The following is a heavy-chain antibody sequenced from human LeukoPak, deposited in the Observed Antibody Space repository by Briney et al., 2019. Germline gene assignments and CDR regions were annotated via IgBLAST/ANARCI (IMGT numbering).Heavy chain of an antibody. Sequence: GGSLRLSCAASGFTFDDYGMSWVRPAPGKGLVWVSGINWNGGNTGYVDSVKGRFTIYRDNAKNSLYLQMNSLRVEDTALYYCARALSNYVDYYYYYYMDVWGKGTAVTVSS. V-gene: IGHV3-20*04. CDR2: INWNGGNT. CDR1: GFTFDDYG. D-gene: IGHD4-11*01. CDR3: ARALSNYVDYYYYYYMDV. J-gene: IGHJ6*03.